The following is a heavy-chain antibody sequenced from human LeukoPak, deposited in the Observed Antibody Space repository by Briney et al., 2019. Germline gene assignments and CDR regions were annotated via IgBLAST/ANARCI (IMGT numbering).Heavy chain of an antibody. V-gene: IGHV3-48*03. CDR3: AREDTGVAFDI. J-gene: IGHJ3*02. Sequence: GGSLRLSCAASRFTFSSYELHWVGQAPPKGLEWVSYISGSGIKHYADSVKGRFTISRDNAKNSLYLQMNSLRVEDTAVYYCAREDTGVAFDIWGQGTTVTV. D-gene: IGHD2-8*01. CDR1: RFTFSSYE. CDR2: ISGSGIK.